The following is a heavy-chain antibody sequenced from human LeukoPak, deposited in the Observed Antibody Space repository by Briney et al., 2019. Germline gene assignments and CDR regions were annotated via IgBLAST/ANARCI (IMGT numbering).Heavy chain of an antibody. J-gene: IGHJ6*02. Sequence: PSETLSLTCTVSGGSISSSSYYWGWIRQPPGKGLEWIGSIYYGGSTYYNPSLKSRVTISVDTSKNQFSLKLSSVTAADTAVYYCARGTRGDGMDVWGQGTTVTVSS. CDR1: GGSISSSSYY. CDR3: ARGTRGDGMDV. V-gene: IGHV4-39*07. CDR2: IYYGGST. D-gene: IGHD3-10*01.